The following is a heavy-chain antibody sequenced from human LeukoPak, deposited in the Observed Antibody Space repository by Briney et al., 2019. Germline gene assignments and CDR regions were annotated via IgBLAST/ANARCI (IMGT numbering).Heavy chain of an antibody. CDR1: GFTFSSYG. CDR2: ISYDGSNK. D-gene: IGHD3-10*01. Sequence: GGSLRLSCAASGFTFSSYGMHWVRQAPGKGLEWVAVISYDGSNKYYADSVKGRFTISRANSKNTLYLQMNSLRAEDTAVYYCAKDADGSGSHNAYWGQGTLVTVSS. J-gene: IGHJ4*02. CDR3: AKDADGSGSHNAY. V-gene: IGHV3-30*18.